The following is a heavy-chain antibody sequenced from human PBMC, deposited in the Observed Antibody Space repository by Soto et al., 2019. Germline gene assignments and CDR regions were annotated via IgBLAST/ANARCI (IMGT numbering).Heavy chain of an antibody. J-gene: IGHJ4*02. Sequence: QLQLQESGPGLVKPSETLSLTCTVSGVSMSSLSYYWGWIRQPPGKGLEWIGSVYYSGSTYYNPSLQSRVRXSXDXXKNQVSLKLTSVTAADTAVYYCARRTTSGWYSFDYWGQGTLVTVSS. CDR2: VYYSGST. D-gene: IGHD6-19*01. CDR1: GVSMSSLSYY. CDR3: ARRTTSGWYSFDY. V-gene: IGHV4-39*01.